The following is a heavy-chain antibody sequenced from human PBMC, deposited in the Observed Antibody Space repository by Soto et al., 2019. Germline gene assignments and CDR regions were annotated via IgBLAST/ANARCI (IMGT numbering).Heavy chain of an antibody. CDR2: INHSGST. V-gene: IGHV4-34*01. J-gene: IGHJ4*02. Sequence: SETLSLTCAVYVGSFIGYYWSWIRQPPGKGLEWIGEINHSGSTNYNPSLKSRVTISVDTSKNQFSLKLSSVTAADTAVYYCARFVGFRGYSYGSIFDYWGQGTLVTDS. CDR3: ARFVGFRGYSYGSIFDY. CDR1: VGSFIGYY. D-gene: IGHD5-18*01.